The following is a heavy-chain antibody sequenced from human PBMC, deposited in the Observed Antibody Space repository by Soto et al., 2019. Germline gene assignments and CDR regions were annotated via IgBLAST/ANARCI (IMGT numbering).Heavy chain of an antibody. D-gene: IGHD6-13*01. V-gene: IGHV5-51*01. CDR3: ARRSSSWYGYYYYYGMDV. Sequence: GESLKISCKGSGYSFTSYWIGWVRQMPGKGLEWMGIIYPGDSDTRYSPSFQGQVTISADKSISTAYLQWSSLKASDTAMYYCARRSSSWYGYYYYYGMDVWGQGTTVTVS. CDR1: GYSFTSYW. J-gene: IGHJ6*02. CDR2: IYPGDSDT.